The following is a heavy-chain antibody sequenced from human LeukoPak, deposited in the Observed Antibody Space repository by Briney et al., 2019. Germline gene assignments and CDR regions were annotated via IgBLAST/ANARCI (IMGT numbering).Heavy chain of an antibody. Sequence: SETLSLTCAVSGGSISSSNWWSWVRQPPGKGLEWIGEIYHSGSTNYNPSLKSRVTISVDTSKNQFSLKLSSVTAADTAVYYCARGSPYDDGMDVWGQGTTVTVSS. CDR1: GGSISSSNW. CDR3: ARGSPYDDGMDV. CDR2: IYHSGST. J-gene: IGHJ6*02. D-gene: IGHD3-22*01. V-gene: IGHV4-4*02.